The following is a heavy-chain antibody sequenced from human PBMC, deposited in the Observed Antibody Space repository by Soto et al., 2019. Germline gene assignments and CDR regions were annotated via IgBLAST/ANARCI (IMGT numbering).Heavy chain of an antibody. CDR2: ISGSGGST. J-gene: IGHJ4*02. V-gene: IGHV3-23*01. CDR1: GFTFSNYA. D-gene: IGHD6-13*01. Sequence: PGGSLRLSCAASGFTFSNYAVTWVRQAPGKGLEWVSTISGSGGSTYYADSVKGRFTISRDNSKNTLYLQMNSLRAEDTAVYYCAKDQGSSWYEIYYWGQGTLVTVSS. CDR3: AKDQGSSWYEIYY.